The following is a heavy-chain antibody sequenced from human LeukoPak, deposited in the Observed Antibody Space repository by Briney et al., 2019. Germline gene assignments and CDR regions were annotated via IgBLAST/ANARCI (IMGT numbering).Heavy chain of an antibody. CDR1: GGSFSGYY. Sequence: SETLSLTCAVYGGSFSGYYWSWIRQPPGKGLEWIGEINHSGSTNYNPSLKSRVTISVDTSKNQFSLKLSSVTAADTAVYYCARHYTRSLTSWGQGTLVTVSS. V-gene: IGHV4-34*01. J-gene: IGHJ4*02. D-gene: IGHD3-3*01. CDR3: ARHYTRSLTS. CDR2: INHSGST.